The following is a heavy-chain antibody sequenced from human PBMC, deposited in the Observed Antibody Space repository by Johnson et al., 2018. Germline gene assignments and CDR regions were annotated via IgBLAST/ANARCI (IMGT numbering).Heavy chain of an antibody. CDR3: AKAVYYGDSKLYYWGVDV. V-gene: IGHV3-30*18. CDR1: GFTFSTYG. Sequence: VQLLESGGGVVQPGRSLRLSCAASGFTFSTYGLHWVRQAPGKGLEWVALISYDGSNKYDADSVKGRFTISRDNSTSTLYLQMNSLRAEDTALYYCAKAVYYGDSKLYYWGVDVLGQGTTVTVSS. CDR2: ISYDGSNK. J-gene: IGHJ6*02. D-gene: IGHD4-17*01.